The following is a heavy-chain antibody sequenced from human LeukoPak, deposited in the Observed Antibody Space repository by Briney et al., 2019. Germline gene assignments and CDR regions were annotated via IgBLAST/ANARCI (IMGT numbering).Heavy chain of an antibody. V-gene: IGHV1-69*04. D-gene: IGHD1-26*01. CDR2: IIPILGIA. CDR1: GGTFSSYA. CDR3: ARVIVGATGYYFDY. J-gene: IGHJ4*02. Sequence: SVKVSCKASGGTFSSYAISWARQAPGQGLEWMGRIIPILGIANYAQKFQGRVTITADKSTSTAYMELSSLRSEDTAVYYCARVIVGATGYYFDYWGQGTLVTVSS.